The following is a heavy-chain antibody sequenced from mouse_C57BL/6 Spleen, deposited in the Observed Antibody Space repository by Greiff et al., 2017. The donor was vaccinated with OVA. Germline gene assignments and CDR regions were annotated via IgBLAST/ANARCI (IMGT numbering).Heavy chain of an antibody. J-gene: IGHJ3*01. V-gene: IGHV5-17*01. CDR1: GFTFSDYG. CDR2: ISSGSSTI. CDR3: AREDICYDYSFAY. Sequence: EVQLVESGGGLVKPGGSLKLSCAASGFTFSDYGMHWVRQAPEKGLEWVAYISSGSSTIYYADTVKGRFTISRDNAKNTLFLQMTSLRSEDTAMYYCAREDICYDYSFAYWGQGTLVTVSA. D-gene: IGHD2-4*01.